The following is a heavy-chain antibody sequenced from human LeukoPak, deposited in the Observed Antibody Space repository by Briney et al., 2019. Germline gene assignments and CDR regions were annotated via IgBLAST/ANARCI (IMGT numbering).Heavy chain of an antibody. Sequence: SETLSLTCAVYGGSFSGYYWSWIRQPPGKGLEWIGEINHSGSTNYNPSLKSRVTISVDTSKNQFSLKLSSVTAADTAVYYCARDLYCSGGSCYSGRYAFDIWGQGTMVTVSS. CDR2: INHSGST. CDR1: GGSFSGYY. CDR3: ARDLYCSGGSCYSGRYAFDI. J-gene: IGHJ3*02. D-gene: IGHD2-15*01. V-gene: IGHV4-34*01.